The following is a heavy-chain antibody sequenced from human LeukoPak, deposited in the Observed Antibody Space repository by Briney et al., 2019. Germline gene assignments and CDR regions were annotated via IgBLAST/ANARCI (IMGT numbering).Heavy chain of an antibody. CDR3: ATPAHYGSGSYLPFDY. D-gene: IGHD3-10*01. J-gene: IGHJ4*02. Sequence: ASVKVSCKASGYTFINYGINWVRQAPGQGLEWMGWISAYNGNTNYAQSLQGRVTMTTDTSTSTVYMEMRSLTSDDTAVYYCATPAHYGSGSYLPFDYWGQGTLVTVSS. V-gene: IGHV1-18*01. CDR1: GYTFINYG. CDR2: ISAYNGNT.